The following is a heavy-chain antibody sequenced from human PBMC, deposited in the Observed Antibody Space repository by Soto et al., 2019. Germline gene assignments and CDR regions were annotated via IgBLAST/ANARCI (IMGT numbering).Heavy chain of an antibody. Sequence: GGSLRLSCAASGFTFSSYGMHWVRQAPGKGLEWVAVIWYDGSNKYYADSVKGRFTISRDNSKNTLYLQMNSLRAEDTVVYYCARDLIGYSSSWIGPDYWGQGTLVTAPQ. D-gene: IGHD6-13*01. CDR2: IWYDGSNK. V-gene: IGHV3-33*01. CDR1: GFTFSSYG. J-gene: IGHJ4*02. CDR3: ARDLIGYSSSWIGPDY.